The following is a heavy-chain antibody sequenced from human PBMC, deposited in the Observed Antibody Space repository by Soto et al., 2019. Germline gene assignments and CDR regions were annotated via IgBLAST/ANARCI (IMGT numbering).Heavy chain of an antibody. CDR2: IYPGDSDT. CDR1: GYSFTSYW. J-gene: IGHJ4*02. CDR3: ARQRYYYDSSGYGFGY. V-gene: IGHV5-51*01. D-gene: IGHD3-22*01. Sequence: GGSLKTSCKGSGYSFTSYWVGLVRPIPRKGLEWMGIIYPGDSDTRYSPSFQGQVTISADKSISTAYLQWSSLKASDTAMYYCARQRYYYDSSGYGFGYWGQGTLVTVSS.